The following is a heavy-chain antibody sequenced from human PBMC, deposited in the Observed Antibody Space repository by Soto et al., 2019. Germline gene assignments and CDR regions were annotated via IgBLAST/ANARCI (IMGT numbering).Heavy chain of an antibody. D-gene: IGHD6-13*01. CDR3: AREDEIAAAGTTDYYYYGMDV. CDR2: IIPIFGTA. V-gene: IGHV1-69*13. Sequence: SVKVSCKASGGTFSSYAISWVRQAPGHGLEWMEGIIPIFGTANYAQKFQGRVTITADESTSTAYMELSSLRSEDTAVYYCAREDEIAAAGTTDYYYYGMDVWGQGTTVTVSS. J-gene: IGHJ6*02. CDR1: GGTFSSYA.